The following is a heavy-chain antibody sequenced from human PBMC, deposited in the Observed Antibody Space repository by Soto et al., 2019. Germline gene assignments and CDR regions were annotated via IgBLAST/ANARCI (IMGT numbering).Heavy chain of an antibody. CDR3: ASHAGLGY. CDR1: GLSVSNNY. CDR2: IYSGGTT. J-gene: IGHJ4*01. D-gene: IGHD3-9*01. Sequence: DVQLEESGGGLVQPGGFLRLSCAASGLSVSNNYMRWVRQAPGKGLEGVAVIYSGGTTYYGDTVKGRFSISRDNSKNTLILQMNDHRADESAVYNCASHAGLGYGGQGTLGTVSS. V-gene: IGHV3-66*04.